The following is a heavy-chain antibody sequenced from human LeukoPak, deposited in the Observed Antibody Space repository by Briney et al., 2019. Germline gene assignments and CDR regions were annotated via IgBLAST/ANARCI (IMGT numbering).Heavy chain of an antibody. CDR1: GGTFSSYT. CDR3: ARNVAGGLDY. D-gene: IGHD3-10*01. CDR2: IIPVLGIA. V-gene: IGHV1-69*02. J-gene: IGHJ4*02. Sequence: SVKVSCKASGGTFSSYTISWVRQAPGQGLEWMGRIIPVLGIANYAQKFQGRVTMTRDTSTSTVYMELSSLRSEDTAVYYCARNVAGGLDYWGQGTLVTVSS.